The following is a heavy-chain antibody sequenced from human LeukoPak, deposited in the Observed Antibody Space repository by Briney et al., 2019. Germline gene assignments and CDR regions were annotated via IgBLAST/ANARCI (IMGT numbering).Heavy chain of an antibody. Sequence: SETLSLTCAVSGGSISNYYWSWIRQPPGKGLEWIGYIYYSGSTNYNPSLKSRVTISVDTSKNQFSLKLSSVTAADTAVYYCARGRSGSSWTRPFDYWGQGTLVTVSS. CDR2: IYYSGST. CDR3: ARGRSGSSWTRPFDY. J-gene: IGHJ4*02. D-gene: IGHD6-13*01. CDR1: GGSISNYY. V-gene: IGHV4-59*01.